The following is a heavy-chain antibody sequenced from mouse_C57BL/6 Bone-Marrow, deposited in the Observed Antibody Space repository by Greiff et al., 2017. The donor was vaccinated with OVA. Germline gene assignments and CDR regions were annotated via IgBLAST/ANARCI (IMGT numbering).Heavy chain of an antibody. J-gene: IGHJ4*01. Sequence: DVKLVESGGGLVQPGESLKLSCESNEYEFPSHDMSWVRKTPEKRLELVAAINSDGGSTYYPDTMERRFIISRDKTKKTLYLQMSSLRSEDTALYYCARPPAYYTGYYAMDYWGQGTSVTVSS. D-gene: IGHD2-12*01. CDR3: ARPPAYYTGYYAMDY. CDR1: EYEFPSHD. V-gene: IGHV5-2*01. CDR2: INSDGGST.